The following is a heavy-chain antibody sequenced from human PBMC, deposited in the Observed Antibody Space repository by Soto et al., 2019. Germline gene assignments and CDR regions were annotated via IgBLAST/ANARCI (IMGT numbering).Heavy chain of an antibody. CDR3: ARSVLRFLEWLSEGGFSGMDV. D-gene: IGHD3-3*01. Sequence: GSLRLSCAASGFTFSSYAMHWVRQAPGKGLEWVAVISYDGSNKYYADSVKGRFTISRDNSKNTLYLQMNSLRAEDTAVYYCARSVLRFLEWLSEGGFSGMDVWGQGTTVTVSS. V-gene: IGHV3-30-3*01. J-gene: IGHJ6*02. CDR1: GFTFSSYA. CDR2: ISYDGSNK.